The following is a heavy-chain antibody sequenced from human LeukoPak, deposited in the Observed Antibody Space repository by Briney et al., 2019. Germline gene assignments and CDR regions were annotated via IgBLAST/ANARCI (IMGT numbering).Heavy chain of an antibody. D-gene: IGHD6-19*01. CDR3: ARVEGIAVAFDY. CDR1: GGSISSYY. J-gene: IGHJ4*02. V-gene: IGHV4-59*01. Sequence: PSETLSLTCSVSGGSISSYYWSWIRQPPGKGLEWIGYIYYSGSTNCNPSLKSRVTISVDTSKNQFSLKLSSVTAADTAVYYCARVEGIAVAFDYWGQGTLVTVSS. CDR2: IYYSGST.